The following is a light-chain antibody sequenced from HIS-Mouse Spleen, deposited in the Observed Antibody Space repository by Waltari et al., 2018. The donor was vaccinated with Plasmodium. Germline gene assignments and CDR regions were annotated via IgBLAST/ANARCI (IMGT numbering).Light chain of an antibody. CDR1: QGISSY. J-gene: IGKJ4*01. CDR3: QQYNSLLT. V-gene: IGKV1-8*01. Sequence: AIRMTQSPSSFSASTGDRVTITCRASQGISSYLAWYQQKPGKAPKLLIYAASTLQSGVPSRFSGSGSGTEFTLTISSLQPDDVATYYGQQYNSLLTFGGGTKVEIK. CDR2: AAS.